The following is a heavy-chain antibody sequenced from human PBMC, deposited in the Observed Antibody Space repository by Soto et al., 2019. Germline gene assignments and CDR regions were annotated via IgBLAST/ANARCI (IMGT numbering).Heavy chain of an antibody. CDR3: ARDDVLCDGGRCYGIPLDV. CDR1: GFTVSSKY. V-gene: IGHV3-66*01. J-gene: IGHJ6*04. CDR2: IPSVGTT. D-gene: IGHD2-15*01. Sequence: EVQLVESGGGLVQPGGSLRLSCAASGFTVSSKYMTWVRQAPGKGLEWVSLIPSVGTTYYADSVKGSFTISRDTSENTLHLQMDSLRVEDTAVYYCARDDVLCDGGRCYGIPLDVWVKGTTVTVSS.